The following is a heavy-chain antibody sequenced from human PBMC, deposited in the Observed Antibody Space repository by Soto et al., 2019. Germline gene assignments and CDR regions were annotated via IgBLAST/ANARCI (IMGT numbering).Heavy chain of an antibody. J-gene: IGHJ4*02. CDR1: GFTFSSYA. V-gene: IGHV3-30-3*01. CDR2: ISYDGSNK. CDR3: ARRVGAITYYFVY. Sequence: QVQLVESGGGVVQPGRSLRLSCAASGFTFSSYAMHWVRQAPGKGLEWVAVISYDGSNKYYADSVKGRFTISRDNSKNTLYLQMNSLRAEDTAVYYCARRVGAITYYFVYWGQGTLVTVSS. D-gene: IGHD1-26*01.